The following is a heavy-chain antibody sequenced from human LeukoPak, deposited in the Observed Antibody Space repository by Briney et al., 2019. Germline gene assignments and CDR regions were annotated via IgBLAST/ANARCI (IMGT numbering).Heavy chain of an antibody. J-gene: IGHJ4*02. CDR1: GASISSGGYY. D-gene: IGHD3-9*01. V-gene: IGHV4-31*03. Sequence: SETLSLTCTVSGASISSGGYYWSWIRQHPGKGPEWIGYIYYSGSTNYNPSLKSRVTISIDTSKNQFSLNLSSVTAADTAVYYCGRVLRYFDWLSYFDYWGQGTLVTVSS. CDR3: GRVLRYFDWLSYFDY. CDR2: IYYSGST.